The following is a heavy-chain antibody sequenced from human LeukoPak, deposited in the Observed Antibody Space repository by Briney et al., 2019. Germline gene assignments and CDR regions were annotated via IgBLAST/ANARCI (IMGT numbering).Heavy chain of an antibody. V-gene: IGHV4-39*07. CDR3: ARETSQKGAHYMDV. J-gene: IGHJ6*03. CDR2: IYHSGST. D-gene: IGHD3-16*01. CDR1: GGSISSSSYY. Sequence: PSETLSLTCTVSGGSISSSSYYWGWIRQPPGKGLEWIGSIYHSGSTYYNPSLKSRVTIAVETSKNQFSLKLSSVTAADKAVYYCARETSQKGAHYMDVWGKGTTVTISS.